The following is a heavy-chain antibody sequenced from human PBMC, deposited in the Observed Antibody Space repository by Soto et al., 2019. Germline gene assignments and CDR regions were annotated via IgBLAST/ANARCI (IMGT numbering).Heavy chain of an antibody. J-gene: IGHJ6*02. Sequence: GASVKVSCKASGGTFSSYAISWVRQAPGQGLEWMGGIIPIFGTANYAQKFQGRVTITADKSTSTAYMELSSLRSEDTAVYYCARDSRYYYDSSGYYYGNYYGMDVWGQGTTVTVSS. D-gene: IGHD3-22*01. V-gene: IGHV1-69*06. CDR3: ARDSRYYYDSSGYYYGNYYGMDV. CDR2: IIPIFGTA. CDR1: GGTFSSYA.